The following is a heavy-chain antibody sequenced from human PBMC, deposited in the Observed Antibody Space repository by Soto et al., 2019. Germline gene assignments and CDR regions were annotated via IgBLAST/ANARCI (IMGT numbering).Heavy chain of an antibody. CDR1: GYTFTNYA. J-gene: IGHJ4*02. CDR2: VNTYNGNP. V-gene: IGHV1-18*01. D-gene: IGHD6-13*01. CDR3: ARDSQYSTSWQRFDS. Sequence: QVQLVQSGGELKKPGASVKVSCKASGYTFTNYAISWVRQAPGRGLEWMGWVNTYNGNPNYAQIFQCRVTMTKYTYTGKAYLELRSLKSDDSAIYYCARDSQYSTSWQRFDSWGQGPLVTVSS.